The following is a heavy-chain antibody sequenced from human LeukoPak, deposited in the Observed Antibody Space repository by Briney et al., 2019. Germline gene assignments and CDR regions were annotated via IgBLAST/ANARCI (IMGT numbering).Heavy chain of an antibody. V-gene: IGHV3-30*18. Sequence: GGSLRLSCAASGFTISSYGTHWVRQAPGKGLEWVAVISYDGGNKYYGDSVKGRFTISRDNSKNTLYLQMNSLRGEDTAVYYCAKSYGSGSYRIDYWGQGTLVTVSS. J-gene: IGHJ4*02. CDR1: GFTISSYG. CDR3: AKSYGSGSYRIDY. D-gene: IGHD3-10*01. CDR2: ISYDGGNK.